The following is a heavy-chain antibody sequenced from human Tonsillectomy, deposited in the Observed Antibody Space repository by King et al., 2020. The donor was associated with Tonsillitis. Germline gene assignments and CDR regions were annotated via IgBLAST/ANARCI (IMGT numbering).Heavy chain of an antibody. CDR2: IRYDGSDK. V-gene: IGHV3-30*02. CDR3: AKDRPRYSSGWYASDY. CDR1: GFTFSSYG. D-gene: IGHD6-19*01. Sequence: VQLVESGGGVVQPGGSLRLSCAASGFTFSSYGMHWVRQAPGKGLEWVAFIRYDGSDKYSADSVKGRFTISRENSKNTLYLQMNSLRAEDTAVYYCAKDRPRYSSGWYASDYWGQGTLVTVSS. J-gene: IGHJ4*02.